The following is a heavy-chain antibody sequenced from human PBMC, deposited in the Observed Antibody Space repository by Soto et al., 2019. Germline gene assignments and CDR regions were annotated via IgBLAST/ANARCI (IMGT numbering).Heavy chain of an antibody. CDR1: GGSISSGDYY. Sequence: SETLSLTCSVSGGSISSGDYYWNWIRQPPGKGLEWIGHIYYSGSTYYNSSLKSRVTISVDTSKNQFSLKLSSVTAADTAVYYCARRGLGSSWYYFDYWGQGTLVTVSS. V-gene: IGHV4-30-4*01. J-gene: IGHJ4*02. CDR2: IYYSGST. D-gene: IGHD6-13*01. CDR3: ARRGLGSSWYYFDY.